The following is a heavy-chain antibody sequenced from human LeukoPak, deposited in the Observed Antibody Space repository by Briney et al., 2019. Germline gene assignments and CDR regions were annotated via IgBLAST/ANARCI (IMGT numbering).Heavy chain of an antibody. CDR1: GFTVSSNY. D-gene: IGHD3-3*01. CDR2: IYSGGST. Sequence: GGSLRLSCAASGFTVSSNYMSWVRQAPGKGLEWVSVIYSGGSTYYADSVKGRFTISRHNSKNTLYLQMNSLRAEDTAVYYCARVAYDFWSGYPDYWAREPWSPSPQ. CDR3: ARVAYDFWSGYPDY. J-gene: IGHJ4*02. V-gene: IGHV3-53*04.